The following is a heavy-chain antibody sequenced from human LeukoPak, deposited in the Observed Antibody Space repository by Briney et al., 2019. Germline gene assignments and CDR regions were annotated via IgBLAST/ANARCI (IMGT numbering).Heavy chain of an antibody. D-gene: IGHD6-13*01. Sequence: GASVKVSCKASGYTFTGYYMHWVRQAPGQGLEWMGWINPNSGGTNYAQKFQGRVTMTRDTSISTAYMELSRLRSDDTAVYYCARVQAAAGQRAAAFDIWGQGTMVAVSS. CDR1: GYTFTGYY. CDR3: ARVQAAAGQRAAAFDI. J-gene: IGHJ3*02. V-gene: IGHV1-2*02. CDR2: INPNSGGT.